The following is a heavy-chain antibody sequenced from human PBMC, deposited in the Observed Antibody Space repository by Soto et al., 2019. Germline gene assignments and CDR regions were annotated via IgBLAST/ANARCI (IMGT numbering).Heavy chain of an antibody. D-gene: IGHD3-22*01. J-gene: IGHJ4*02. CDR1: GGSISSYY. CDR2: IYYSGST. CDR3: ARYYYDSSGYYYFDY. Sequence: PSETLSLTCTVSGGSISSYYWSWIRQPPGKGLEWIGYIYYSGSTNYNPSLKSRVTISVDTSKNQFSLKLSSVTAADTAVYYCARYYYDSSGYYYFDYWGQGTLVTVSS. V-gene: IGHV4-59*08.